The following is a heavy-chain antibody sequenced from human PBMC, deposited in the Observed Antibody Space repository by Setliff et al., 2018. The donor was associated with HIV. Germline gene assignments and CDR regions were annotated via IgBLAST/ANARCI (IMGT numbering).Heavy chain of an antibody. J-gene: IGHJ6*03. V-gene: IGHV4-34*01. Sequence: SETLSLTCAVYGGSFSDYYWTWIRQSPGKGLEWIGEINHRGSTNYNPSLKSRVTVSVDTSKNQFSLKLRSVTAADTAMYYCARVSITYWYSIPTFYYYYMDVWGKGTKVTVSS. CDR1: GGSFSDYY. CDR3: ARVSITYWYSIPTFYYYYMDV. CDR2: INHRGST. D-gene: IGHD2-15*01.